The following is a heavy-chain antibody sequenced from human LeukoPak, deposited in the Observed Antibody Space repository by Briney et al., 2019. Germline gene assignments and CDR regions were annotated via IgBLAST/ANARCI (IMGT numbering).Heavy chain of an antibody. CDR1: GFSLSSYS. D-gene: IGHD4-11*01. CDR2: ISSGGNYI. V-gene: IGHV3-21*01. Sequence: GGSLRLSCAASGFSLSSYSMDWVRQTPGKGLEWVSSISSGGNYIYYADSVKGRATISRESAKNSLLLQINSLRAEDTAVYYCARDLEASSPGDHSKYRLFSLYAMNVWGRGIAVTVSS. CDR3: ARDLEASSPGDHSKYRLFSLYAMNV. J-gene: IGHJ6*04.